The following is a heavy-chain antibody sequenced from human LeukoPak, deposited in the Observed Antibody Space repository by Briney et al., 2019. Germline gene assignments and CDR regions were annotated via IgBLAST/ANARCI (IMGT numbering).Heavy chain of an antibody. Sequence: ALVKVSCKASGYTFTGYYMHWVRQAPGQGLEWMGWINPNSGGTNYAQKFQGRVTMTRDTSISTAYMELSRLRSDDTAVYYCARDRQQQLVRWFDPWGQGTLVTVSS. J-gene: IGHJ5*02. CDR2: INPNSGGT. CDR1: GYTFTGYY. D-gene: IGHD6-13*01. V-gene: IGHV1-2*02. CDR3: ARDRQQQLVRWFDP.